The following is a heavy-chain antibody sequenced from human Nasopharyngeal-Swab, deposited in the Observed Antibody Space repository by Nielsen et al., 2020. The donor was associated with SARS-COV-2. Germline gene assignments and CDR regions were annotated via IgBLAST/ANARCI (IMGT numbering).Heavy chain of an antibody. CDR1: GFTFSSYG. CDR2: ILYDGSNK. V-gene: IGHV3-30*18. D-gene: IGHD2-15*01. CDR3: AKSSGGSPRRAFDT. Sequence: GESLKISCAASGFTFSSYGMHWVRQAPGKGLEWVAVILYDGSNKYYADSVKGRFTISRDNSKNTLYLQMNSLRAEDTAVYYCAKSSGGSPRRAFDTWGQGTMVTVSS. J-gene: IGHJ3*02.